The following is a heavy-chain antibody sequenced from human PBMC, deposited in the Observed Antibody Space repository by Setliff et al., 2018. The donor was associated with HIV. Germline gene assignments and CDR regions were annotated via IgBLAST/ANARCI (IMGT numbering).Heavy chain of an antibody. CDR3: ATRGRAYYYDSSGYFDY. J-gene: IGHJ4*02. D-gene: IGHD3-22*01. Sequence: GGSLRLSCTASGFTVSRNYMSWVRQAPGKGLEWVSVIYTGGSTSYVDSVKGRFTISRDNSKNALYLQMNSLRVEDTAVYFCATRGRAYYYDSSGYFDYWGQGALVTVSS. V-gene: IGHV3-66*02. CDR1: GFTVSRNY. CDR2: IYTGGST.